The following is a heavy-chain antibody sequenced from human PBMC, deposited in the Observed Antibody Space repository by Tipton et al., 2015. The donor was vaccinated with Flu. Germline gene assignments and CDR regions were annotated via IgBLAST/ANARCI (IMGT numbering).Heavy chain of an antibody. V-gene: IGHV3-48*03. CDR2: ISSSGSTI. CDR3: ARGSRTRLKWFSNNWFDP. CDR1: GFTFSSYE. D-gene: IGHD2-15*01. J-gene: IGHJ5*02. Sequence: SLSLSCAASGFTFSSYEMNWVRQAPGKGLEWVSYISSSGSTIYYADSVKGRFTISRDNAKNSLYLQMNSLRAEDTAVYYCARGSRTRLKWFSNNWFDPWGQGTLVTVSS.